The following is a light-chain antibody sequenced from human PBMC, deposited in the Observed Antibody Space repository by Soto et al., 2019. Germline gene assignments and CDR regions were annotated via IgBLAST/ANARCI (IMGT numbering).Light chain of an antibody. V-gene: IGKV3-11*01. Sequence: EIVLTQSPATLSSSPGERATLSCRASQNVGSRLAWYQHKPGQAPRLLIYYTSNRATGIPARFSGSGSGTDFTLTISSLAPEDFATYYCQQYYSYPLTFGQGTRLEIK. CDR1: QNVGSR. J-gene: IGKJ5*01. CDR2: YTS. CDR3: QQYYSYPLT.